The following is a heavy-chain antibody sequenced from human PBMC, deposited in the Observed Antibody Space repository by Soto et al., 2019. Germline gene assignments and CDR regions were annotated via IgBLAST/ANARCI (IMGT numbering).Heavy chain of an antibody. CDR1: GFTFSRYW. V-gene: IGHV3-74*01. Sequence: EVQLVESGGGLVQPGGSLRLSCAASGFTFSRYWMHWVRQAPGKGLEWVSRASPDGTSTSYADSVKGRFTISRDNAKNTLFMPMNSLRAEDTAVYYCARHGSGDYFLFDPWGQGTLVTVSS. D-gene: IGHD3-10*01. J-gene: IGHJ5*02. CDR3: ARHGSGDYFLFDP. CDR2: ASPDGTST.